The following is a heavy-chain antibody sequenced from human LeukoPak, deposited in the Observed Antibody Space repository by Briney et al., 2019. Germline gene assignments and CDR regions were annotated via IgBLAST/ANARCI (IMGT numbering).Heavy chain of an antibody. CDR3: ARDGSSGYSPTWWFVP. J-gene: IGHJ5*02. CDR1: GGSISSYY. V-gene: IGHV4-59*01. CDR2: IYYSGST. D-gene: IGHD3-22*01. Sequence: QSSETLSLTCTVSGGSISSYYWSWIRQPPGKGLEWIGYIYYSGSTNYNPSLKSRVTISVDTSKNQFSLKLSSVTAADTAVYYCARDGSSGYSPTWWFVPWGQGILVTVSS.